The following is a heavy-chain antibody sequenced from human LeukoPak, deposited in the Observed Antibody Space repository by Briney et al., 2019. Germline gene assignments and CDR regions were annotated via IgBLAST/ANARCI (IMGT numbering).Heavy chain of an antibody. CDR3: AKDIDEVGATLAAFDD. Sequence: QPGGPLRLSCAASGFTFSNHGMSWVRQAPGKGLEWVSAISGSGSITYYADSVKGRFTISRDNSKNTLYLQMNSLRAEDTALYYCAKDIDEVGATLAAFDDWGQGTLVTVSS. CDR2: ISGSGSIT. D-gene: IGHD1-26*01. J-gene: IGHJ4*02. V-gene: IGHV3-23*01. CDR1: GFTFSNHG.